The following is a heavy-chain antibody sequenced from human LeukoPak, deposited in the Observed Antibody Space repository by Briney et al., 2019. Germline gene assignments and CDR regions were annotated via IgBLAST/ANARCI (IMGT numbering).Heavy chain of an antibody. Sequence: SETLSLTCTVSGVSISSSSSYWGWIRQPPGKGLEWIGSIYYSGNTYYNASLKSQVSISIDTSKNQFSLRLTSVTAADTAVYYCARQTGSGLFILPGGQGTLVTVSS. CDR3: ARQTGSGLFILP. CDR1: GVSISSSSSY. V-gene: IGHV4-39*01. CDR2: IYYSGNT. D-gene: IGHD3/OR15-3a*01. J-gene: IGHJ4*02.